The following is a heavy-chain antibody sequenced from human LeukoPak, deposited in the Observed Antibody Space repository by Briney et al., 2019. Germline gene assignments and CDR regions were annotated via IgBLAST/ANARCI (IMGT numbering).Heavy chain of an antibody. CDR2: VYPGDSAT. J-gene: IGHJ4*02. Sequence: GESLKISRKGSGYSFTSYWIGWGRTMPGKGLGWMGTVYPGDSATRYSPSFQSQVTSSAGKSISTAYLQSSSLKASDTAMYYCARRKRRYDFWSGYYAFDYWGQGTLVTVSS. D-gene: IGHD3-3*01. V-gene: IGHV5-51*01. CDR1: GYSFTSYW. CDR3: ARRKRRYDFWSGYYAFDY.